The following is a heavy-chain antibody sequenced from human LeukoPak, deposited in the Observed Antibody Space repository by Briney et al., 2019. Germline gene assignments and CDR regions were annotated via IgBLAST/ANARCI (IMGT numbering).Heavy chain of an antibody. J-gene: IGHJ5*02. D-gene: IGHD2/OR15-2a*01. V-gene: IGHV3-72*01. CDR2: SRDRPNGYTP. CDR3: TRGGTSSVAYYYHMDP. CDR1: GFTFSGRY. Sequence: GGSLRLSCTASGFTFSGRYMDRVRQAPGKGLEWVGRSRDRPNGYTPEYAASVRGRFTISRDDSETSMYLQMNSLTIEDSAVYYCTRGGTSSVAYYYHMDPWGQGTLVTVSS.